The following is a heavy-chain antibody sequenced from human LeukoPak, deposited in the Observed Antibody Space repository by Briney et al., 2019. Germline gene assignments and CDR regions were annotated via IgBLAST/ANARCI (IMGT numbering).Heavy chain of an antibody. Sequence: ASVKVSCKASGYTFTSYGISWVRQAPGQGLEWMRWISAYNGNTNYAQKLQGRVTMTTDTSTSTAYMELRSLRSDDTAVYYCARDYGSYYYGSGSYYVWGKGTTVTVSS. CDR3: ARDYGSYYYGSGSYYV. CDR2: ISAYNGNT. J-gene: IGHJ6*04. V-gene: IGHV1-18*01. CDR1: GYTFTSYG. D-gene: IGHD3-10*01.